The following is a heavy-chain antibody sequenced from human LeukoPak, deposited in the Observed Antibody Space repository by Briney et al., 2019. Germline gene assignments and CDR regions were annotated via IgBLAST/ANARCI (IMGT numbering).Heavy chain of an antibody. D-gene: IGHD3-10*01. V-gene: IGHV1-46*03. CDR2: INPSVGGT. CDR3: ARHGSGRYYPAEGRVDY. J-gene: IGHJ4*02. CDR1: GYGSTSYY. Sequence: ASVKVSCKAFGYGSTSYYIHWVRQAPGQGLEWMGIINPSVGGTTYARKFQGRVTMTRDTSTSTVYMELSSLRSEDTAVYYCARHGSGRYYPAEGRVDYWGQGTLVTVSS.